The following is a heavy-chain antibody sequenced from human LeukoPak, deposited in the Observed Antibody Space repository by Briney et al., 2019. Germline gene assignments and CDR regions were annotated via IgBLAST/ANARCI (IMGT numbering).Heavy chain of an antibody. CDR3: ARLVGRILTFTPRYFDY. Sequence: GESLKISCKASGYSFTSYWIGWVRQMPGKGLEWMGIVWPDDSDTRYSSSFQGQVTISADKSISTAYLQWSSLKASDTAMYYCARLVGRILTFTPRYFDYWGQGTLVTVSS. J-gene: IGHJ4*02. V-gene: IGHV5-51*01. CDR1: GYSFTSYW. D-gene: IGHD2-2*01. CDR2: VWPDDSDT.